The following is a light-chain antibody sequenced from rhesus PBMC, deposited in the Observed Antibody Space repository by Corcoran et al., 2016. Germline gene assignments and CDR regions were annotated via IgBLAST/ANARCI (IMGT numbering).Light chain of an antibody. CDR1: QSLLDSYGYTH. CDR2: LGS. Sequence: DIVMTQTPLSLPVTPGEPASISCRSRQSLLDSYGYTHFHWYLQKPGHSPQLLIYLGSNRASGVPDRFSGSGSGTDFTLKISRVEAEDVGIYYCMQTLQTPFTFGPGTKLDIK. CDR3: MQTLQTPFT. V-gene: IGKV2-78*01. J-gene: IGKJ3*01.